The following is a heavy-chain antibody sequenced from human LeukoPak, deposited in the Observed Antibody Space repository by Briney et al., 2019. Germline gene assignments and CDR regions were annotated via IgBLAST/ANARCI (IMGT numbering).Heavy chain of an antibody. CDR2: IYSGGST. D-gene: IGHD6-6*01. J-gene: IGHJ4*02. CDR3: ARDGSSGTFDY. CDR1: GFTVSSNY. Sequence: PGGSLRLSCAASGFTVSSNYMSWVRQAPGKGLEWVSVIYSGGSTYYANSVKGRFTISRDNSKNTLYLQMNSLRAEDTAVYYCARDGSSGTFDYWGQGTLVTVSS. V-gene: IGHV3-66*02.